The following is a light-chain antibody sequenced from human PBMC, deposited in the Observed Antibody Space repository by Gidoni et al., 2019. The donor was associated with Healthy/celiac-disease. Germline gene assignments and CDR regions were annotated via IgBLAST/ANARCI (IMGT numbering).Light chain of an antibody. CDR2: DAS. V-gene: IGKV1-33*01. J-gene: IGKJ3*01. Sequence: DMCITQSQPSLSASVGDRVTITCQASQDISNYLNWYQQKPGKAPKLLIYDASNLETGVPSRFSGSGSGTDFTVTISSLQAEDIATYYCQQYDNVPFTFGPGTKVDIK. CDR1: QDISNY. CDR3: QQYDNVPFT.